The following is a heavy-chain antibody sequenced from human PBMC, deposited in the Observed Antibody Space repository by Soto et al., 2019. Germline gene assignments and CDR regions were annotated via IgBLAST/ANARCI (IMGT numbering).Heavy chain of an antibody. J-gene: IGHJ6*02. CDR3: ARMGDVPYYYYGMDV. V-gene: IGHV1-18*01. CDR1: GYTFTRSG. CDR2: INGYNGNT. Sequence: QVQLVQSGAEVKKPGASVKVSCKASGYTFTRSGISWVRQAPGQGLEWMGWINGYNGNTNYAQKFQGRITMTTDTPTSTAYMALRSLRSADTAVYYCARMGDVPYYYYGMDVWGQGTTVIVSS. D-gene: IGHD3-16*01.